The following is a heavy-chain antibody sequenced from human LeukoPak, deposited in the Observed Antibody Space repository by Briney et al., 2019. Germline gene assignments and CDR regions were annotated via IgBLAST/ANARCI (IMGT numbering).Heavy chain of an antibody. J-gene: IGHJ4*02. CDR2: INPNSGGT. D-gene: IGHD6-19*01. CDR1: GYTFTGYY. V-gene: IGHV1-2*02. Sequence: ASVKVSCKASGYTFTGYYMHWVRQAPGQGLEWVGWINPNSGGTNYAQKFQGRVTMTRDTFISTAYMELSRLRSDDTAVYYCARGNGYSSGWYEFDYWGQGTLVTVSS. CDR3: ARGNGYSSGWYEFDY.